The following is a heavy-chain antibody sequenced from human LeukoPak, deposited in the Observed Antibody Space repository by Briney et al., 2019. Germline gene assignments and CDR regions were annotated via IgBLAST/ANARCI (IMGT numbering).Heavy chain of an antibody. V-gene: IGHV3-7*01. CDR3: ASTQTFDY. Sequence: GGSLRLSCAASGFTFSNYNMRWIRQAPGKGLEWVANIKQDGSEKNYVDSVKGRFTISRDNAQNSLYLQMNSLRAEDTAVYFCASTQTFDYWGQGTLVTVSS. CDR2: IKQDGSEK. CDR1: GFTFSNYN. J-gene: IGHJ4*02.